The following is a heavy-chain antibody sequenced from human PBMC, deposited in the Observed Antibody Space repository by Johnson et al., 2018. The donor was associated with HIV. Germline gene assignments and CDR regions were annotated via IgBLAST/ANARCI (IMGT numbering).Heavy chain of an antibody. Sequence: VQLVESGGGLIQPGGSLRLSCAASGFTVSSKYMSWVRQAPGTGLEWVSVIYTGGNAYYADSVKGRFTIPRDNSKNTLYLQMNSLRAEDTAVYYCARVMGATQVMGAFDLWGQGTMVTVSS. J-gene: IGHJ3*01. CDR2: IYTGGNA. CDR1: GFTVSSKY. V-gene: IGHV3-53*01. D-gene: IGHD1-26*01. CDR3: ARVMGATQVMGAFDL.